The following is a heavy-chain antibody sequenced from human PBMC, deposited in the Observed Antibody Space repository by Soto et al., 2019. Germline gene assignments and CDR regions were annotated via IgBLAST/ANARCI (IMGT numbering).Heavy chain of an antibody. CDR2: INPNSGGT. Sequence: GASVKVSCKASGYTFTGYYRHWVRQAPGQGLEWMGWINPNSGGTNYAQKFQGWVTMTRDTSISTAYMELSRLRSDDTAVYYCARDAGSYYGYYYYYGMDVWGQGTTVTVSS. D-gene: IGHD3-10*01. CDR3: ARDAGSYYGYYYYYGMDV. V-gene: IGHV1-2*04. CDR1: GYTFTGYY. J-gene: IGHJ6*02.